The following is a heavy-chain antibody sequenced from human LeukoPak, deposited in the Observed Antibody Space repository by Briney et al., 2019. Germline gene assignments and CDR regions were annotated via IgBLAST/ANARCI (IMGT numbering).Heavy chain of an antibody. D-gene: IGHD1-26*01. CDR1: GFTFSSYN. Sequence: GGSLRLSCAASGFTFSSYNMNWVRQAPGKGLEWVSTISGGGGSTYYADSVKGRFTISRDNSKNTLYLQVNSLRAEDTAVYYCAKGGKWDVTPFDYWGQGTLVTVSS. V-gene: IGHV3-23*01. J-gene: IGHJ4*02. CDR3: AKGGKWDVTPFDY. CDR2: ISGGGGST.